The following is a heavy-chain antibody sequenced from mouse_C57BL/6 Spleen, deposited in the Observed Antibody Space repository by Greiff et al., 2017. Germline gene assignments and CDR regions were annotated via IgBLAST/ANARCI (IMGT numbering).Heavy chain of an antibody. V-gene: IGHV5-4*01. D-gene: IGHD2-3*01. CDR1: GFTFSSYA. Sequence: EVQGVESGGGLVKPGGSLKLSCAASGFTFSSYAMSWVRQTPEKRLEWVATISDGGSYTYYPDNVKGRFTISRDNAKNNLYLQMSHLKSEDTAMYYCARDEVYDGYRYYFDYWGQGTTLTVSS. CDR3: ARDEVYDGYRYYFDY. CDR2: ISDGGSYT. J-gene: IGHJ2*01.